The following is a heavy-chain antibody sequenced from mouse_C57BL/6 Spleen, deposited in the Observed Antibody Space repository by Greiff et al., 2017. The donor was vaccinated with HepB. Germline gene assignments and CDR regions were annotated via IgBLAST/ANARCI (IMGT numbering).Heavy chain of an antibody. V-gene: IGHV2-9-1*01. CDR2: IWTGGGT. D-gene: IGHD1-1*01. CDR3: AISSDDGSREFAY. Sequence: VQLQESGPGLVAPSQSLSITCTVSGFSLTSYAISWVRQPPGKGLEWLGVIWTGGGTNYNSAPKSRLSNSKDNSKSQVFLKMNSLQTDNKARYYCAISSDDGSREFAYCGQGTLVTVSA. J-gene: IGHJ3*01. CDR1: GFSLTSYA.